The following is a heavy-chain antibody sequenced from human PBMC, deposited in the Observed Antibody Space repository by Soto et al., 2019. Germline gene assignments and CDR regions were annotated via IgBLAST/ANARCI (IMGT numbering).Heavy chain of an antibody. CDR3: ARAVATIPYFDY. CDR2: INPSGGST. D-gene: IGHD5-12*01. CDR1: GYTFTSYY. V-gene: IGHV1-46*03. Sequence: QVQLVQSGAEVKKPGASVKVSRKASGYTFTSYYMHWVRQAPGQGLEWMGIINPSGGSTSYAQKFQGRVTMTRDTSTSTVYMELSSLRSEDTAVYYCARAVATIPYFDYWGQGTLVTVSS. J-gene: IGHJ4*02.